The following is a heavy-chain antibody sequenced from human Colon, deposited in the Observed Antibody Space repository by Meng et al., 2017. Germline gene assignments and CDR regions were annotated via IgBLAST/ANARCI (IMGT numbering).Heavy chain of an antibody. J-gene: IGHJ4*02. V-gene: IGHV3-11*04. CDR3: ARESGYSSGRYANPPDC. CDR2: ISNSGSSI. CDR1: GFSFSDYY. D-gene: IGHD6-19*01. Sequence: GGSLRLSCAASGFSFSDYYMSWIRQAPGKGLEWVSHISNSGSSISYADSVRGRFTISRDNAKNSLFLEMNNLKAEDTAIYYCARESGYSSGRYANPPDCWGQGTLVTVSS.